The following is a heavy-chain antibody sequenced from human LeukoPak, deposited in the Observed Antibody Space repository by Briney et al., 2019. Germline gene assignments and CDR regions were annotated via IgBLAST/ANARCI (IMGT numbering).Heavy chain of an antibody. Sequence: SETLSLTCTVSGGSISSSSYYWGWIRQPPGKGLEWIGSIYYSGSTYYNPSLKSRVTISVDTSKNQFSLKLSSVTAADTAVYYCARQQGGRNWFDPWGQGTLVTASS. CDR2: IYYSGST. CDR1: GGSISSSSYY. CDR3: ARQQGGRNWFDP. V-gene: IGHV4-39*01. J-gene: IGHJ5*02. D-gene: IGHD2-15*01.